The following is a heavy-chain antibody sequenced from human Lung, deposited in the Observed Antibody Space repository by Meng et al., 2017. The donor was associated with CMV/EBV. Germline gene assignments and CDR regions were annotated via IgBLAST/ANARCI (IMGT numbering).Heavy chain of an antibody. CDR2: ISSSSSYI. CDR1: GFTFSTYR. CDR3: ARVLGYCSSTSCASDY. V-gene: IGHV3-21*01. J-gene: IGHJ4*02. D-gene: IGHD2-2*01. Sequence: GGSXRLXXAASGFTFSTYRMNWVRQAPGKGLEWVSSISSSSSYIYYADSVKGRFTISRDNAKNSLYLQMNSLRAEDTAVYYCARVLGYCSSTSCASDYWGQGTXVTVAS.